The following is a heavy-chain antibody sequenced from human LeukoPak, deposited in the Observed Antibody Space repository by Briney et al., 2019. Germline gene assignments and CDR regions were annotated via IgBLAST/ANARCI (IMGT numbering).Heavy chain of an antibody. CDR1: GGSISSSSYY. J-gene: IGHJ4*02. D-gene: IGHD4-23*01. CDR3: ANSANYGGNSGYFVY. CDR2: IYYSGNT. Sequence: SETLSLTCTVSGGSISSSSYYWGWIRQPPGKGLEWIGSIYYSGNTYYNPSLKSRVTISIDTSKNQFSLKLSSVTAADTAVYYCANSANYGGNSGYFVYWGQGTLVTVSS. V-gene: IGHV4-39*01.